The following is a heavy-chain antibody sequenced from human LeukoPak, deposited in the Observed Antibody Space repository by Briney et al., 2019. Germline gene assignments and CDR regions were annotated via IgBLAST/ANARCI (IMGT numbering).Heavy chain of an antibody. V-gene: IGHV4-59*01. CDR1: GGSFSGYY. D-gene: IGHD2-15*01. CDR3: ARAVVAATGWYDP. Sequence: SETLSLTCAVYGGSFSGYYWSWIRQPPGKGLEWIGYTYYSGSTNYNPSLKSRVTISVDTSKNQFSLKLSSVTAADTAVYYCARAVVAATGWYDPWGQGTLVTVSS. J-gene: IGHJ5*02. CDR2: TYYSGST.